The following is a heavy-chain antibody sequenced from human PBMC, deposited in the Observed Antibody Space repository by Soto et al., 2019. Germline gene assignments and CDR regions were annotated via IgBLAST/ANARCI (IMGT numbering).Heavy chain of an antibody. V-gene: IGHV3-33*01. CDR1: GFSFSSYV. Sequence: QLVESGGGVVQPGRSLRLSCAASGFSFSSYVMHWVRQAPGKGLEWVAVIWDDGSNKYYADSVKGRFTISRDNSKDTXXXXXXXXXXXXXXXXYCARDLSGDFLDYWGQGXLVTVS. CDR2: IWDDGSNK. D-gene: IGHD4-17*01. J-gene: IGHJ4*02. CDR3: ARDLSGDFLDY.